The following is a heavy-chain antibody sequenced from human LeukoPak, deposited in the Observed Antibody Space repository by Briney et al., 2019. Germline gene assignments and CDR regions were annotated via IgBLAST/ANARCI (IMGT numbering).Heavy chain of an antibody. J-gene: IGHJ4*02. CDR2: ISTGGGST. CDR3: AKSHYDSSGYYFFDY. Sequence: PGGSLRLSCAASGFTFSSYAMSWVRQAPGKGLEWVSSISTGGGSTYYADSVQGRFTIPRDNSKSTLYLQMNSLRAEDTAVYYYAKSHYDSSGYYFFDYWGQGTLVTVSS. CDR1: GFTFSSYA. V-gene: IGHV3-23*01. D-gene: IGHD3-22*01.